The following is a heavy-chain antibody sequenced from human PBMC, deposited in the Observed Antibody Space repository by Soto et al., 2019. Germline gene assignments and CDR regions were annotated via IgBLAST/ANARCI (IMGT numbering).Heavy chain of an antibody. Sequence: GGSLRLSCAASGFTFNTYSMNWVRQAPGKGLEWLSCISSSSSSIYYADSVKGRFTISRDNAKNSLYLQMNSLRAEDTAKYYCARVMSISWYFDLWGRGTLVTVSS. J-gene: IGHJ2*01. CDR2: ISSSSSSI. D-gene: IGHD5-12*01. V-gene: IGHV3-48*01. CDR3: ARVMSISWYFDL. CDR1: GFTFNTYS.